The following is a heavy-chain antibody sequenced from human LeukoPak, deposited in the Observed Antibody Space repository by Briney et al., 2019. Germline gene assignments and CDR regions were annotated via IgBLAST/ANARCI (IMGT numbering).Heavy chain of an antibody. J-gene: IGHJ4*02. V-gene: IGHV4-34*01. D-gene: IGHD6-13*01. CDR3: ARGRASAAGPFDY. Sequence: SETLSLTCAVYGGSFSDYFWSWIRQPPGKGLGWIGEISHSGSTTYNPSLRSRVTISGDTSKKRFSLKLSSVTAADTAVYYCARGRASAAGPFDYWGQGTLVTVSS. CDR1: GGSFSDYF. CDR2: ISHSGST.